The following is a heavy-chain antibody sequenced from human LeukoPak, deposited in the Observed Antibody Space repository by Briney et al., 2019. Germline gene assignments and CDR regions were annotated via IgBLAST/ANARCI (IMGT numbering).Heavy chain of an antibody. D-gene: IGHD1-1*01. J-gene: IGHJ3*02. CDR3: ARGKKVRLRLWNEVYAFDI. CDR2: INHSGST. Sequence: PSETLSLTCAVFGGSLSGYYWSWIRQPPGKGLEWIGEINHSGSTNYNPSLKSRVTISVDTSKNQFSLKLSSVTAADTAVYYCARGKKVRLRLWNEVYAFDIWGQGTMVTVSS. V-gene: IGHV4-34*01. CDR1: GGSLSGYY.